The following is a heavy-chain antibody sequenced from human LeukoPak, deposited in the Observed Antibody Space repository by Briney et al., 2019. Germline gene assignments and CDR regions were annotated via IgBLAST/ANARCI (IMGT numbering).Heavy chain of an antibody. V-gene: IGHV4-59*01. CDR3: ARVDGYCSGGSCSNYFDY. CDR1: GGSISSYY. J-gene: IGHJ4*02. CDR2: IYYSGST. Sequence: SETLSLTCTVSGGSISSYYWSWIRQPPGKGLEWIGYIYYSGSTNYNPSLKSRVTISVDTSKNQFSLKLSPVTAADTAVYYCARVDGYCSGGSCSNYFDYWGQGTLVTVSS. D-gene: IGHD2-15*01.